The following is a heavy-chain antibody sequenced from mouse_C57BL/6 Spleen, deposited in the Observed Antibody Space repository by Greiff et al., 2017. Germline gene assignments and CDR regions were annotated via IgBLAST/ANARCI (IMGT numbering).Heavy chain of an antibody. CDR2: IDPNSGGT. D-gene: IGHD3-2*02. Sequence: QVQLQQPGADLVKPAASVTMSCTASGYTFTSYWMNWVKQRPGRGLEWIGRIDPNSGGTKYNEQFKSKAILTVDKHSSTSYMQLRRRTSEASAVYSCSRDSSGDVGDLDYWGQGTSLTVSS. CDR1: GYTFTSYW. J-gene: IGHJ2*02. CDR3: SRDSSGDVGDLDY. V-gene: IGHV1-72*01.